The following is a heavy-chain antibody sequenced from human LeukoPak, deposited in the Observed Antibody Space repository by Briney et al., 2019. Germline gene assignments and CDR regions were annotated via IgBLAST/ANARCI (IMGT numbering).Heavy chain of an antibody. Sequence: RASVKVSCKASGYTFTGYYMHWVRQAPGQGLEWMGWINPNSGGTNCAQKFQGRVTMTRDTSISTAYMELSRLRSDDTAVYYCARGSHCSGGSCYPGYWGQGTLVTVSS. V-gene: IGHV1-2*02. CDR1: GYTFTGYY. CDR3: ARGSHCSGGSCYPGY. CDR2: INPNSGGT. J-gene: IGHJ4*02. D-gene: IGHD2-15*01.